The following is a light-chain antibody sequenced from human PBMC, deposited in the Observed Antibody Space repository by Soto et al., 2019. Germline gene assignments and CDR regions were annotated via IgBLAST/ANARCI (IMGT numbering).Light chain of an antibody. CDR1: QSVSTY. CDR3: QQRSSGPRT. CDR2: DAS. J-gene: IGKJ4*01. V-gene: IGKV3-11*01. Sequence: ETVLTQSPATLSLSPGERAILSCRASQSVSTYLAWNQQKPGQAPRLLISDASNRATGIPDRCSGSGSGTDFTLTISSLEPEDFAVYYCQQRSSGPRTFGGGTKVEIK.